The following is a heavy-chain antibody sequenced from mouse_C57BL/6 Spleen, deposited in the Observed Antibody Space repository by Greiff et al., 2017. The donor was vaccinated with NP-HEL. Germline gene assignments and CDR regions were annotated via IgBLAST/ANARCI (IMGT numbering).Heavy chain of an antibody. CDR2: IYPGDGDT. V-gene: IGHV1-82*01. J-gene: IGHJ4*01. CDR1: GYAFSSSW. D-gene: IGHD4-1*01. Sequence: VQLQQSGPELVKPGASVKISCKASGYAFSSSWMNWVKQRPGKGLEWIGRIYPGDGDTNYNGKFKGKATLTADKSSSTAYMQLSSLTSEDSAVYFCARRTGTDYAMDYWGQGTSVTVSS. CDR3: ARRTGTDYAMDY.